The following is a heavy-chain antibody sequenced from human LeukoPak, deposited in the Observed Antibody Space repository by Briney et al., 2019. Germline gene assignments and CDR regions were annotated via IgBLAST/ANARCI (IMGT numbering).Heavy chain of an antibody. D-gene: IGHD3-16*01. V-gene: IGHV3-30*02. CDR2: IRYDGSNK. CDR1: GFTFSSYG. J-gene: IGHJ4*02. CDR3: SSSWAWGLYYFDY. Sequence: GGSLRLSCAASGFTFSSYGMHWVRQAPGKGLEWVAFIRYDGSNKYYADSVKGRFTISRDNSKKTRYPQMNSLRAEETAVYYCSSSWAWGLYYFDYWGQGTLVTVSS.